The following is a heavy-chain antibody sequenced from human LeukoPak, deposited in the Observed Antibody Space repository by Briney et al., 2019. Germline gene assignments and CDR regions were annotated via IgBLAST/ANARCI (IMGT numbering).Heavy chain of an antibody. V-gene: IGHV4-34*01. CDR3: ARDGGSYYGYYMDV. CDR1: GGSFSGYY. J-gene: IGHJ6*03. D-gene: IGHD1-26*01. Sequence: SETLSLTCAVYGGSFSGYYWSWIRQPPGKELEWIGEINHSGSTNYNPSLKSRVTISVDTSKNQFSLKLSSVTAADTAVYYCARDGGSYYGYYMDVWGKGTTVTVSS. CDR2: INHSGST.